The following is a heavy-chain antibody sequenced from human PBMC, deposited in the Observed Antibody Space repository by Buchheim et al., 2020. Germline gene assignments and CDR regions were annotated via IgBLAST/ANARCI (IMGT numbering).Heavy chain of an antibody. CDR3: AKEGGYCSSTSCYEYPFDY. Sequence: QVQLVESGGGVVQPGRSLRLSCAASGFTFSSYGMHWVRQAPGKGLEWVAVISYDGSNKYYADSVKGRFTISRDNSKNTLYLQMNSLRAEDTAVYYCAKEGGYCSSTSCYEYPFDYWGQGTL. D-gene: IGHD2-2*01. CDR2: ISYDGSNK. CDR1: GFTFSSYG. V-gene: IGHV3-30*18. J-gene: IGHJ4*02.